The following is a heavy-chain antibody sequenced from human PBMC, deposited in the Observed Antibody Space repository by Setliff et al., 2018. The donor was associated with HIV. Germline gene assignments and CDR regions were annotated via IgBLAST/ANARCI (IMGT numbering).Heavy chain of an antibody. J-gene: IGHJ4*02. CDR3: ASSTTAVTPFFDY. CDR1: GGSISSGSYY. D-gene: IGHD4-17*01. CDR2: SNHVGRT. Sequence: SETLSLTCTVSGGSISSGSYYWSWIRQPPGKGLEWIGESNHVGRTNYNPSLKSRVTISVDTSKNQFSLKLSPVTAADTAVYYCASSTTAVTPFFDYWGQGTLVTVSS. V-gene: IGHV4-39*07.